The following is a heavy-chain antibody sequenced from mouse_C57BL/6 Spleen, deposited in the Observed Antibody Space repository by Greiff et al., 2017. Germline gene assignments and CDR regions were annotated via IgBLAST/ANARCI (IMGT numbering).Heavy chain of an antibody. CDR2: IDPETGGT. V-gene: IGHV1-15*01. CDR1: GSTFTDYE. J-gene: IGHJ4*01. Sequence: VQLQQSGAELVRPGASVTLSCKASGSTFTDYEMTWVKQTPVHGLEWIGAIDPETGGTAYNQKFKGKAILTADKSSSTAYMELRSLTSEDSAVYYCTRATTVVAPGAMDYWGQGTSVTVSS. CDR3: TRATTVVAPGAMDY. D-gene: IGHD1-1*01.